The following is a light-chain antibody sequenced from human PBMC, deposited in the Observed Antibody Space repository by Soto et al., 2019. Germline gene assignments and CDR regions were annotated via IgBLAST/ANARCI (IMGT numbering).Light chain of an antibody. CDR1: QDIRNH. CDR2: DAS. CDR3: QQYDNLPIT. V-gene: IGKV1-33*01. J-gene: IGKJ4*01. Sequence: DIQMTQSPSSLSASVGDRVTITCQASQDIRNHLNWYQQKPGKAPKLLIFDASKLDTGVPSRFSGGGSGTDFSLIISSLQPEDVATYSCQQYDNLPITFGGGTKVQI.